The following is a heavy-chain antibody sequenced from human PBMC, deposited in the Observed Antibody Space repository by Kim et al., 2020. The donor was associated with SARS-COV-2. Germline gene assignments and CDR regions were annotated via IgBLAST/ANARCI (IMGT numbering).Heavy chain of an antibody. CDR3: ASGGGYYDSSDYYYYGMDV. Sequence: GESLKISCKGSGYSFTSYWISWVRQMPGKGLEWMGRIDPSDSYTNYSPYFQGHVTISADKSISTAYLQWSSLKASDTAMYYCASGGGYYDSSDYYYYGMDVWGQGTTVTVSS. CDR1: GYSFTSYW. D-gene: IGHD3-22*01. CDR2: IDPSDSYT. J-gene: IGHJ6*02. V-gene: IGHV5-10-1*01.